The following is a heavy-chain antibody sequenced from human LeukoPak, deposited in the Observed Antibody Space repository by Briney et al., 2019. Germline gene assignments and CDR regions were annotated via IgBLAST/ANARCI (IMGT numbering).Heavy chain of an antibody. CDR2: ISTTGTI. CDR1: GFTFSSYW. CDR3: ARDSLIFGVVTTFDY. D-gene: IGHD3-3*01. Sequence: PGGSLRLSCAASGFTFSSYWMSWVRQAPGKGLEWLSYISTTGTIYYAESVKGRFSISRDNAKNSLYLQMNSLRPEDTAVYYCARDSLIFGVVTTFDYWGQGTLVTVSS. J-gene: IGHJ4*02. V-gene: IGHV3-48*01.